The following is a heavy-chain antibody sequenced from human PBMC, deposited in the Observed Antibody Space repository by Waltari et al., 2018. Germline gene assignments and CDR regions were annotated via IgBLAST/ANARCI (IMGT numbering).Heavy chain of an antibody. CDR2: INPNSGGT. CDR3: ARGGNYYDSSGYYSYYYMDV. Sequence: QVQLVQSGAEVKKPGASVNVSCKASGYTFTGYYMHWVRQAPGQGLEWMGWINPNSGGTNYAQKFHGRVTMTRDTSISTAYMELSRLRSDDTAVYYCARGGNYYDSSGYYSYYYMDVWGKGTTVTVSS. J-gene: IGHJ6*03. D-gene: IGHD3-22*01. CDR1: GYTFTGYY. V-gene: IGHV1-2*02.